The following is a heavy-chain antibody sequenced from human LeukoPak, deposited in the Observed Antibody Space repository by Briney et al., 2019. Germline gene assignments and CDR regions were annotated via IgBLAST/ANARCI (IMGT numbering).Heavy chain of an antibody. J-gene: IGHJ4*02. CDR1: GIPFSDYY. Sequence: NPGGSLRLSCVVSGIPFSDYYMNWIRQTPEKGLEWISYISASSSYTDYADSVKGRFTISRDNAQNALFLQMNRLRVEDTAVYYCARDGRSGNFDKWGQGTLVSVSS. V-gene: IGHV3-11*05. D-gene: IGHD1-26*01. CDR3: ARDGRSGNFDK. CDR2: ISASSSYT.